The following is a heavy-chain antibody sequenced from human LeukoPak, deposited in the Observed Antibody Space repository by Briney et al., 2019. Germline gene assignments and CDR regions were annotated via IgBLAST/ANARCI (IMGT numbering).Heavy chain of an antibody. Sequence: GGSLRLSCVVSGFSVGYYATAWVRQAPGKGLEWVSGICGSGTGTFYTDAVQGRFTISKDNSKNIVYLQMNSLRVEDTAIYRCVKDLTYGDGRWEFDVWGQGTLVIVSS. CDR1: GFSVGYYA. J-gene: IGHJ5*02. CDR3: VKDLTYGDGRWEFDV. V-gene: IGHV3-23*01. CDR2: ICGSGTGT. D-gene: IGHD2-8*01.